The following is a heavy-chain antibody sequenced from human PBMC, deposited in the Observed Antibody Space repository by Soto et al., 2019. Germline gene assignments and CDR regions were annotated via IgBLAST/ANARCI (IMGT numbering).Heavy chain of an antibody. Sequence: SETLSLTCSVSGGSISNGPYYWTWIRQHPGKGLEWIGYIYDTGTAYYNSALKTRVLISVDASKNQFSLKLNSVTAADMAVYRCARGSTANGMAVWGQGTMVTVSS. CDR2: IYDTGTA. J-gene: IGHJ6*02. CDR1: GGSISNGPYY. CDR3: ARGSTANGMAV. D-gene: IGHD2-2*01. V-gene: IGHV4-31*03.